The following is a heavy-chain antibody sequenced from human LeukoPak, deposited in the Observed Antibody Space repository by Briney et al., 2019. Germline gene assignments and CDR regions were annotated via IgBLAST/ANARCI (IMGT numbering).Heavy chain of an antibody. Sequence: PGGSLRLSCVVSGFSVSNNYIILVRQAPGNGLERVSVIYGDGRTSHSASVRGRFTISRDNSKNIVSLQMNNLRAEDTAVYYCARGRGLGVVSPYFDYWGQGTLVTVSS. CDR2: IYGDGRT. CDR3: ARGRGLGVVSPYFDY. J-gene: IGHJ4*02. V-gene: IGHV3-53*01. D-gene: IGHD3-3*01. CDR1: GFSVSNNY.